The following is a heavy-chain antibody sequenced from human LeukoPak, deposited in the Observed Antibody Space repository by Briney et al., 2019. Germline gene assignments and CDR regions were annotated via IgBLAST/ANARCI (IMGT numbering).Heavy chain of an antibody. CDR3: AKEGAAPLQNYFDY. D-gene: IGHD6-13*01. Sequence: GGSLRLSCTASGFTFSNYAMTWVRQAPGKGLEWVSGITGSGGSTYYADSVKGRFSISRDKSKNTLYLQMNSLRAEDTAVYYCAKEGAAPLQNYFDYWGQETLVTVSS. CDR2: ITGSGGST. J-gene: IGHJ4*02. CDR1: GFTFSNYA. V-gene: IGHV3-23*01.